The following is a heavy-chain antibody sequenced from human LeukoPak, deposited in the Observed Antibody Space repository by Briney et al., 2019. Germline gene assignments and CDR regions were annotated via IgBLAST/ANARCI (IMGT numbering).Heavy chain of an antibody. D-gene: IGHD6-19*01. J-gene: IGHJ5*02. CDR2: ISWKSAAI. CDR3: AKSIAVALLSALDA. CDR1: GFRFDNYA. V-gene: IGHV3-9*01. Sequence: GRSLRLSCVASGFRFDNYAMHWVRQVPGKGLEWVASISWKSAAIDYADSVKGRFTISRDNAKNSLYLQMDSLRTDDTAFYYCAKSIAVALLSALDAWGQGTLVTVSS.